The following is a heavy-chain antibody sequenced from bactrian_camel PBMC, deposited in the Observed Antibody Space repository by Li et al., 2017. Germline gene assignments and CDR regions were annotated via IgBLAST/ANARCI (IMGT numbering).Heavy chain of an antibody. CDR2: IYSDPSET. CDR3: TKDSTDAGWASTY. V-gene: IGHV3S6*01. D-gene: IGHD1*01. J-gene: IGHJ4*01. CDR1: GFIFGAYS. Sequence: HVQLVESGGGSVQPGGSMRLSCAASGFIFGAYSMGWVRQAPGKGLGWVSSIYSDPSETYYADSVKGRFTISRDNAKNTLYLHLNSLKTEDTAMYYCTKDSTDAGWASTYWGQGTQVTVS.